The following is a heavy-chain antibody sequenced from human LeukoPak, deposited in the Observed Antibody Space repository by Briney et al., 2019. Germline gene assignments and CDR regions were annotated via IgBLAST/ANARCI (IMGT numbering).Heavy chain of an antibody. Sequence: PGGSLRLSCAASGFTFSSYVMNWVRQAPGKGLEWVSAISGSGGSTYYADSVKGRFTISRDNSKNTLYLQMNSLRAEDTAVYYCAKRPQWLVQNYFDYWGQGTLVTVSS. CDR1: GFTFSSYV. V-gene: IGHV3-23*01. CDR3: AKRPQWLVQNYFDY. J-gene: IGHJ4*02. CDR2: ISGSGGST. D-gene: IGHD6-19*01.